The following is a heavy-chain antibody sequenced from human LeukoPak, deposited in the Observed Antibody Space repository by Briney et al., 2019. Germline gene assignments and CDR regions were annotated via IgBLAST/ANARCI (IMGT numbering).Heavy chain of an antibody. CDR2: IYTSGST. J-gene: IGHJ4*02. CDR3: ARDRLFGSGHRYFDY. Sequence: SETLSLTCTVSGGSISSYYWSWIRQPPGKGLEWIGYIYTSGSTNYNPSLKSRVTISVDTSKNQFSLKLSSVTAADTAVHYCARDRLFGSGHRYFDYWGQGTLVTVSS. CDR1: GGSISSYY. V-gene: IGHV4-4*09. D-gene: IGHD3-22*01.